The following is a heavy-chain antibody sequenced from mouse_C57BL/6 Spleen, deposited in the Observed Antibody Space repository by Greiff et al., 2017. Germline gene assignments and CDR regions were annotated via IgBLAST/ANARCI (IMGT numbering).Heavy chain of an antibody. V-gene: IGHV7-1*01. D-gene: IGHD2-14*01. CDR2: SRNKANDHTT. J-gene: IGHJ3*01. CDR1: GFTFSDFY. Sequence: EVQGVESGGGLVQSGRSLRLSCATSGFTFSDFYMEWIRQAPGKGLEWIAASRNKANDHTTDYSASVKGRFIVSRDTSQSILYLQRHALRAEDPAIYYWAGDGGYNGWFGYWGQGTLVTVSA. CDR3: AGDGGYNGWFGY.